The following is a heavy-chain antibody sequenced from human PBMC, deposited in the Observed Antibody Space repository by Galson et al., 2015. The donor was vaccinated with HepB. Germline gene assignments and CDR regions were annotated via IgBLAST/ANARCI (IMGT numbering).Heavy chain of an antibody. CDR1: GGTFSSYA. D-gene: IGHD3-22*01. Sequence: SVKVSCKASGGTFSSYAISWVRQAPGQGLEWMGGIIPIFGTANYAQKFQGRVTITADESTSTAYMELRSLRSEDTAVYYCAGPRDSSGYSAPFDYWGQGTLVTVSS. CDR2: IIPIFGTA. CDR3: AGPRDSSGYSAPFDY. J-gene: IGHJ4*02. V-gene: IGHV1-69*13.